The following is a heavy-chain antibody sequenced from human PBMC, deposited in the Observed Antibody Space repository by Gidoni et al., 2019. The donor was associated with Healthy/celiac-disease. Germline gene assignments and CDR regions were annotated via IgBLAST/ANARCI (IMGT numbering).Heavy chain of an antibody. Sequence: QVQLVQSGAEVKKPGASVKVSCKVSGYTLTELYMHWVRQAPGKGLEWMGGFDPEDGETIYAQKFQVRVTMTEDTSTDTAYMELSSLRSEDTAVYYCATVLLTLGDIVLMEGPRGGLDYWGQGTLVTVSS. CDR1: GYTLTELY. D-gene: IGHD2-8*01. V-gene: IGHV1-24*01. CDR2: FDPEDGET. J-gene: IGHJ4*02. CDR3: ATVLLTLGDIVLMEGPRGGLDY.